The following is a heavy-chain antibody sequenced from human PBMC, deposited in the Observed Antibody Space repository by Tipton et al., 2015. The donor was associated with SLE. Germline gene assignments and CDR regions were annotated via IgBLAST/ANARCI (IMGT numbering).Heavy chain of an antibody. V-gene: IGHV4-34*01. CDR1: GGSFSGYY. CDR3: ARGLLFGELGY. CDR2: INRSGDT. D-gene: IGHD3-10*02. Sequence: TLSLTCAVYGGSFSGYYWSWIRQPPGKGLEWIGEINRSGDTNYNPSLKSRVIISLDTSENQFSLKLSSVTAADTAVYYCARGLLFGELGYWGQGTLVTVSS. J-gene: IGHJ4*02.